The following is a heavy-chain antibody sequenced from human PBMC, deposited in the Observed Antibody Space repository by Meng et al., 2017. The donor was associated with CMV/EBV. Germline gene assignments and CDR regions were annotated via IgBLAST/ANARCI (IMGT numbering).Heavy chain of an antibody. CDR1: GGSISSYY. V-gene: IGHV4-59*08. CDR2: IYYSGST. J-gene: IGHJ3*02. CDR3: ASPYSSSSFRAFDI. D-gene: IGHD6-6*01. Sequence: SETLSLTCTVSGGSISSYYWSWIRQPPGKGLEWIGYIYYSGSTNYNPSLKSRVTISVDTSKNQFSLKLSSVTAADTAVYYCASPYSSSSFRAFDIWGQGTMVTVSS.